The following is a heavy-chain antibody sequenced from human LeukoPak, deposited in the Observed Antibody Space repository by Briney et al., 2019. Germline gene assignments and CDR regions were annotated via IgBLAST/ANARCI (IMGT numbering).Heavy chain of an antibody. D-gene: IGHD2-15*01. CDR1: GFTFSSYW. V-gene: IGHV3-7*01. CDR2: IKQDGSEK. J-gene: IGHJ3*02. Sequence: GGSLRLSCAASGFTFSSYWMSWVRQAPGKGLEWVANIKQDGSEKYYVDSVKGRFTISRDNAKNSLYLQMNSLRAEDTAVYYCARERVPLRGYCSGAWCQRGAFDIWGQGTMVTVSS. CDR3: ARERVPLRGYCSGAWCQRGAFDI.